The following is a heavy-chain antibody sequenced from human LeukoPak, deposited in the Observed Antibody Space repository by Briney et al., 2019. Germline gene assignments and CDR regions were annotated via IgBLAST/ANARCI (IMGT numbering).Heavy chain of an antibody. J-gene: IGHJ4*02. CDR3: ASEASHDYGDYGVFDY. CDR1: GGSISSSSYY. CDR2: IYHSGST. V-gene: IGHV4-39*01. Sequence: TPSETLSPTCTVSGGSISSSSYYWGWIRQPPGKGLEWIGSIYHSGSTYYNPSLKSRVTISVDTSKNQFSLKLSSVTAADTAVYYCASEASHDYGDYGVFDYWGQGTLVTVSS. D-gene: IGHD4-17*01.